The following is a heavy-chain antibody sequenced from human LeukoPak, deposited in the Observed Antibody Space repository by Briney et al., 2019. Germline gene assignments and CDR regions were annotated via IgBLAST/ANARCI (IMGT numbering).Heavy chain of an antibody. D-gene: IGHD1-26*01. J-gene: IGHJ4*02. CDR2: ISYDGSNK. CDR1: GFTFSSYG. Sequence: GGSPRLSCAASGFTFSSYGMHWVRQAPGKGLEWVAVISYDGSNKYYADSVKGRFTISRDNSKNTLYLQMNSLRAEDTAVYYCARLDGSYFYWGQGTLVTVSS. CDR3: ARLDGSYFY. V-gene: IGHV3-30*03.